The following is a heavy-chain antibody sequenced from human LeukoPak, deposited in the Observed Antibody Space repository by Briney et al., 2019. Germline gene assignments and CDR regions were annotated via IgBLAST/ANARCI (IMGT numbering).Heavy chain of an antibody. J-gene: IGHJ4*02. CDR3: ARSGLWFGELYFDY. V-gene: IGHV3-53*01. CDR2: IYSGGST. D-gene: IGHD3-10*01. CDR1: GFTFSSYA. Sequence: GGSLRLSCAASGFTFSSYAMSWVRQAPGKGLEWVSVIYSGGSTYYADSVKGRFTISRDNSKNTLYLQMNSLRAEDTAVYYCARSGLWFGELYFDYWGQGTLVTVSS.